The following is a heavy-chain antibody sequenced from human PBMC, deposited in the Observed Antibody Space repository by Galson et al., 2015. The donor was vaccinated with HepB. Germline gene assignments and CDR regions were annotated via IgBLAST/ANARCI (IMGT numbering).Heavy chain of an antibody. Sequence: SLRLSCAGSGFTVSSSYMSWVRQAPGKGLEWISVLYSDNTAYYADSVKGRFTISRDNSKNTLYLQMNSLGAEDTAVYYCARAEYSGYTAGFDYWGQGTLVTVSS. CDR2: LYSDNTA. V-gene: IGHV3-66*02. CDR3: ARAEYSGYTAGFDY. J-gene: IGHJ4*02. D-gene: IGHD5-12*01. CDR1: GFTVSSSY.